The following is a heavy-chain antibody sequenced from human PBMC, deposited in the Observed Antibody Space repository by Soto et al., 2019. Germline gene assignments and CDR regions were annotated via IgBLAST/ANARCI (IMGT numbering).Heavy chain of an antibody. D-gene: IGHD3-10*01. Sequence: GGSLRLSCAASGFTFSSYSMNWVRQAPGKGLEWVSYISSSSSTIYYADSVKGRFTISRDNAKNSLYLQMNSLRAEDTAVYYCARESLWFGTNFDYWGQGTLVTVSS. V-gene: IGHV3-48*01. CDR3: ARESLWFGTNFDY. CDR1: GFTFSSYS. CDR2: ISSSSSTI. J-gene: IGHJ4*02.